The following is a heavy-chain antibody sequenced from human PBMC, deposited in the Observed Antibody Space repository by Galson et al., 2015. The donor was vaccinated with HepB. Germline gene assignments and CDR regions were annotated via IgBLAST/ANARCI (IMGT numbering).Heavy chain of an antibody. CDR1: GLTVTSNY. V-gene: IGHV3-53*01. Sequence: SLRLSCAASGLTVTSNYMSWVRQAPGKGLEWVPLIYTSGRTYYADSVKGRFTISRDSSKNTLYLQMDSLRAEDTAVYYCARDRQRNALDIWGQGTMVTVSS. CDR3: ARDRQRNALDI. CDR2: IYTSGRT. J-gene: IGHJ3*02.